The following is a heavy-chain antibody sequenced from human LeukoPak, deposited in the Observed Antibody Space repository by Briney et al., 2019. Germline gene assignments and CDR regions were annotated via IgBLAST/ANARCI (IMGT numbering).Heavy chain of an antibody. CDR3: ASNRGDYYYYMDV. J-gene: IGHJ6*03. Sequence: ASVTVSCTASGYTFTSYGISWVRQAPGQGLEWMGWISAYNGNTNYAQKLQGRVTMTTDTSTSTAYMELRSLRSDDTAVYYCASNRGDYYYYMDVWGKGTTVTVSS. D-gene: IGHD2-21*01. CDR2: ISAYNGNT. CDR1: GYTFTSYG. V-gene: IGHV1-18*01.